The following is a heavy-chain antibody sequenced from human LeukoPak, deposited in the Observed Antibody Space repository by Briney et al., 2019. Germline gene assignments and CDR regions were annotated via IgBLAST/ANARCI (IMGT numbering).Heavy chain of an antibody. Sequence: SKTLSLTCAVYGGSFSGYYWSWIRQPPGKGLEWIGEINHSGSTNYNPSLKSRVTISVDTSKNQFSLKLSSVTAADTAVYYCASTQYYYDSSGYLNWGQGTLVTVSS. CDR2: INHSGST. CDR3: ASTQYYYDSSGYLN. CDR1: GGSFSGYY. J-gene: IGHJ4*02. V-gene: IGHV4-34*01. D-gene: IGHD3-22*01.